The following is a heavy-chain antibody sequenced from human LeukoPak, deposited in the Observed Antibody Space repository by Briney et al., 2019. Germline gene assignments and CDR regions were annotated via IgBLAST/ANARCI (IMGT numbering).Heavy chain of an antibody. D-gene: IGHD3-22*01. CDR2: ISGSGTYI. CDR1: GFIYSNYG. CDR3: ARGHSSGYYPKY. Sequence: GGSLRLSCAASGFIYSNYGMNWVHQAPGKGLEWVSYISGSGTYIDYSDSVKGRFTISRDNAKNSLYLQMNSLRAEDTAVYYCARGHSSGYYPKYWGQGTLVTVSS. J-gene: IGHJ4*02. V-gene: IGHV3-21*05.